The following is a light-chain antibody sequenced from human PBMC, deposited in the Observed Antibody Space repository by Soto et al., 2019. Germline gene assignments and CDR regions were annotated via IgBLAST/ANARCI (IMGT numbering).Light chain of an antibody. V-gene: IGKV1-5*03. J-gene: IGKJ1*01. CDR3: QQYNSYSGT. CDR2: KAS. CDR1: QSISSW. Sequence: DIQMTQSPSTLSASVGDRVTITCRASQSISSWLVWYQQKPGKAPKRLIYKASSLESGVPSRFSGSGSGTEFTLTISSLQPDDFATYYCQQYNSYSGTFGQGTKVAIK.